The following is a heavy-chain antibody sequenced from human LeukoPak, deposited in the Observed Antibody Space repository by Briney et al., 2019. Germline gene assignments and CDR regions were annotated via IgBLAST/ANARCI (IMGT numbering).Heavy chain of an antibody. Sequence: SETLSLTCIVSGGSISSGNYYWSWIRQHPGKGLEWIGYIYYSGSTYYNPSLKSRVTISVDTSKNQFSLKLSSVTAADTAVYYCARAPPGYSSSLDSWGQGTLVTVSS. V-gene: IGHV4-31*03. CDR1: GGSISSGNYY. CDR2: IYYSGST. J-gene: IGHJ4*02. D-gene: IGHD6-13*01. CDR3: ARAPPGYSSSLDS.